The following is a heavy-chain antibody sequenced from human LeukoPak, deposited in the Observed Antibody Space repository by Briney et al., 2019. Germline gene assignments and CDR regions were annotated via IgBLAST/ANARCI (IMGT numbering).Heavy chain of an antibody. J-gene: IGHJ4*02. Sequence: RGSLRLSCAASGFTFSSYSMNWVRQAPGKGLEWVSSISSSSSYIYYADSVKGRFTISRDNAKNSLYLQMNSLRAEDTAVYYCARDRIVSSSWPECFDYWGQGTLVTVSS. CDR3: ARDRIVSSSWPECFDY. D-gene: IGHD6-13*01. CDR2: ISSSSSYI. V-gene: IGHV3-21*01. CDR1: GFTFSSYS.